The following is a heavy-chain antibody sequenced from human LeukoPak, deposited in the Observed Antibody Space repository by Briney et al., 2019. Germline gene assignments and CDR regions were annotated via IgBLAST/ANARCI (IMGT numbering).Heavy chain of an antibody. J-gene: IGHJ5*02. CDR1: GGSFSGYY. CDR2: INHSGST. Sequence: PSETLSLTCAVYGGSFSGYYWSWIRQPPGKGLEWIGEINHSGSTNYNPSLKSRVTISVDTSKNQFSLKLSSVTAADTAVYYCARGGRISPAKFDPWGQGTLVTVSS. D-gene: IGHD2/OR15-2a*01. CDR3: ARGGRISPAKFDP. V-gene: IGHV4-34*01.